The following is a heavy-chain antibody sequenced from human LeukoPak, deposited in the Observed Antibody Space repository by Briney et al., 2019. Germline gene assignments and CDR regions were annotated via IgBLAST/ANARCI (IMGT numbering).Heavy chain of an antibody. J-gene: IGHJ4*02. D-gene: IGHD5-18*01. CDR3: ANTVIVSARGPLDY. CDR2: IRYDGSNK. V-gene: IGHV3-30*04. CDR1: GFTFSSYA. Sequence: PGRSLRLSCAASGFTFSSYAMHWVRQAPGKGLEWVAFIRYDGSNKYYADSVKGRFTISRDNSKNTLYLQMSSLRAEDTSVYYCANTVIVSARGPLDYWGQGTLVTVSS.